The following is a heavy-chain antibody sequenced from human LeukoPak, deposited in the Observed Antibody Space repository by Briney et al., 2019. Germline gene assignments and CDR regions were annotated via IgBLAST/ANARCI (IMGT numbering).Heavy chain of an antibody. Sequence: TGGSLRLSCAASGFTFSGYTMHWVRQASGKGLEWVGRIRSKANSYATAYAASVEGRFTISRDDSKSTAYLQMNSLKTEDTAVYYCTRGTPLDYWGQGTLVTVSS. J-gene: IGHJ4*02. CDR2: IRSKANSYAT. CDR3: TRGTPLDY. V-gene: IGHV3-73*01. CDR1: GFTFSGYT.